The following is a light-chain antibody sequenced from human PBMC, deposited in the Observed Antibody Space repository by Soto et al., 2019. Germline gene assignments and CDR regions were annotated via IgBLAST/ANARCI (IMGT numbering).Light chain of an antibody. CDR1: SSDVGGYNY. J-gene: IGLJ1*01. V-gene: IGLV2-14*01. CDR2: EVS. Sequence: QSVLTQPASVSGSPGQSITISCTGTSSDVGGYNYVSWYQQHPGKAPKLMIYEVSNRPSGVSNRFSGSKSGNTASLTISGLQAEDEADYYCGSYSSASPSYVLGTGTKVTVL. CDR3: GSYSSASPSYV.